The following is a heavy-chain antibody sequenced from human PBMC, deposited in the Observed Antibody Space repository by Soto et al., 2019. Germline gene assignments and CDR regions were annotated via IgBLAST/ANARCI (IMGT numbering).Heavy chain of an antibody. D-gene: IGHD4-17*01. CDR2: INPSGGNT. CDR1: GDAFTGYY. V-gene: IGHV1-46*01. CDR3: AMSYGDNSASFRAALWSSWFGP. Sequence: QEQLVQSGPDVKKPGASVRVSCKASGDAFTGYYIHWVRQAPGQGLEWMGIINPSGGNTGYAQKFQGRVTMTRDTSTHTIYMDLTSLRSEDTAMYYCAMSYGDNSASFRAALWSSWFGPWGQGTLVTVSS. J-gene: IGHJ5*02.